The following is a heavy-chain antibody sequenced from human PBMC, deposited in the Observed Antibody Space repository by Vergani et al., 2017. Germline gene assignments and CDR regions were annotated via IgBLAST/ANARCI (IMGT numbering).Heavy chain of an antibody. CDR3: ARGPNYDSSGFDFDY. V-gene: IGHV4-34*01. J-gene: IGHJ4*02. CDR1: GGSFSGYY. CDR2: INHSGST. Sequence: QVQLQQWGAGLLKPSETLSLTCAVYGGSFSGYYWSWIRQPPGKGLEWIGEINHSGSTNYNPSLKSRVTISVDTSKNQFSLKLSSVTAADTAVYYCARGPNYDSSGFDFDYWGQGTLVTVSS. D-gene: IGHD3-22*01.